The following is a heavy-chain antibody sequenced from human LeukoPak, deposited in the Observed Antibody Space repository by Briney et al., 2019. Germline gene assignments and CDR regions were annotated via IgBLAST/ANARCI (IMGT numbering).Heavy chain of an antibody. V-gene: IGHV5-51*01. D-gene: IGHD2-21*02. CDR2: TYPDDSDT. CDR3: ASPQAAYCGGDCYSP. Sequence: SGESLKISCKGSGYTFGSYWIGWVRQMPGKGLEWVGITYPDDSDTRYSPSFQGQVTISLDRSINTAYLQWSSLKASDTAIYYCASPQAAYCGGDCYSPWGQGTMVTVSS. CDR1: GYTFGSYW. J-gene: IGHJ3*01.